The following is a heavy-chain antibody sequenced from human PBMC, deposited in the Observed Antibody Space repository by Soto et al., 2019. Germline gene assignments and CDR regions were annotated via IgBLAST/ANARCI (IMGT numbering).Heavy chain of an antibody. CDR2: IKEDGSEK. D-gene: IGHD2-15*01. V-gene: IGHV3-7*04. CDR3: AKDGAGYY. Sequence: EVQLVESGGGLVQPGGSLTLSCAASGFRFSNSWMSWVRQTPVKGLEWVANIKEDGSEKYYVDSVKGRFTISRDNTKNSLDLQMNSLRAEDTAVYYCAKDGAGYYWGQGTLVTVSS. J-gene: IGHJ4*02. CDR1: GFRFSNSW.